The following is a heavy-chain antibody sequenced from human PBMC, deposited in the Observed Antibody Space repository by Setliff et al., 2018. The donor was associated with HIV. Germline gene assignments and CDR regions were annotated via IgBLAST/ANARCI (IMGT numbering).Heavy chain of an antibody. CDR1: GYTFTTYG. J-gene: IGHJ6*02. CDR2: ISTYSDET. Sequence: ASVKVSCKPSGYTFTTYGLSWVRQAPGQGLEWMGWISTYSDETSSSQKFQGRVTFTRDTSASTAYMELSSPRSEDTGVYYCAKDVVVTAAGLQDRKYYHLFGMDVWGQG. CDR3: AKDVVVTAAGLQDRKYYHLFGMDV. D-gene: IGHD6-13*01. V-gene: IGHV1-18*01.